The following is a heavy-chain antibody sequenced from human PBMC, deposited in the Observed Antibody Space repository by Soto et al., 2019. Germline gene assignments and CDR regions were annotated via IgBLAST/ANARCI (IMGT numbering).Heavy chain of an antibody. CDR3: AKDRPTTSSSKMDV. V-gene: IGHV3-23*01. Sequence: GGSLRLSCAASGFTFSTFAMTWVRQAPGKGLEWVSTIRGGGDGTYYADSVKGRFTISRDNSKNTMYLQMDSLRAEDTAVYYCAKDRPTTSSSKMDVWGKGTTVTVSS. CDR1: GFTFSTFA. J-gene: IGHJ6*04. D-gene: IGHD6-6*01. CDR2: IRGGGDGT.